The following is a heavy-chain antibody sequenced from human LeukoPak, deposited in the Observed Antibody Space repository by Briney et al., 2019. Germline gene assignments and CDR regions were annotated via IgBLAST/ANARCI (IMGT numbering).Heavy chain of an antibody. CDR3: AREHITIFGVEPGAFDI. J-gene: IGHJ3*02. CDR2: ITAYSGNT. D-gene: IGHD3-3*01. CDR1: GYTFTSYG. Sequence: ASVKVSCKASGYTFTSYGIIWVRQAPGQGLEWMGWITAYSGNTNYAQKLQGRVTLTTDTSTSTAYMELRSLRSDDTAVYYCAREHITIFGVEPGAFDIWGQGTMVTVSS. V-gene: IGHV1-18*01.